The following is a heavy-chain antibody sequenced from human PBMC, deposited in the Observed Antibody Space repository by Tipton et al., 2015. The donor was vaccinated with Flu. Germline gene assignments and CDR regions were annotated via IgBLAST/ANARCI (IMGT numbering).Heavy chain of an antibody. V-gene: IGHV4-39*07. CDR3: ECRGSCYH. CDR1: GGSISSSSYY. Sequence: TLSLTCTVSGGSISSSSYYWGWIRQPPGKGLEWIGTIYYSGSTYYNPSLKSRVTMSVDTSKNQFSLKLSSVTAADTAVYYCECRGSCYHWGQGTLVTVSS. D-gene: IGHD1-26*01. CDR2: IYYSGST. J-gene: IGHJ4*02.